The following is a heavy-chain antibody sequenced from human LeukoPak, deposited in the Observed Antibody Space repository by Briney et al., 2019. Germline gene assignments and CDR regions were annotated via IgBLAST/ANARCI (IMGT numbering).Heavy chain of an antibody. CDR2: FDLEDHKT. CDR1: GYTLTELP. CDR3: ATILNRVGPFVRYFDS. V-gene: IGHV1-24*01. J-gene: IGHJ4*02. D-gene: IGHD2-15*01. Sequence: GASVKVSCRVSGYTLTELPIHWVRQSPGKGLEWMGGFDLEDHKTIYARDLQGRITTTEDTSTDTAYMELSSLTSADTAVYYCATILNRVGPFVRYFDSWGQGTLVTVSS.